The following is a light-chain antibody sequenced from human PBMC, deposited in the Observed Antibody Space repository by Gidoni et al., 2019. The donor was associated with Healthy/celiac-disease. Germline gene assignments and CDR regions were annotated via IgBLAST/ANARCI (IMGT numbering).Light chain of an antibody. J-gene: IGKJ1*01. CDR1: QSVSSSY. Sequence: EIVLTQSPGTLSLSPGERATLSCRASQSVSSSYLAWYQQKPGQAPRLLIYCASSRATGIPDRFSGSGSGTDFTLTISRLEPEDFAVYYCRQYGSSPRTFGQGTKVEIK. V-gene: IGKV3-20*01. CDR2: CAS. CDR3: RQYGSSPRT.